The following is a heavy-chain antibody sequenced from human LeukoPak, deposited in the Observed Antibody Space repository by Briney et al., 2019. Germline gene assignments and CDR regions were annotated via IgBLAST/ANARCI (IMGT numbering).Heavy chain of an antibody. Sequence: SVKVSCKASGGTFSSYAISWMRQAPGQGLEWMGRIIPILGIANYAQKFQGRVTITADKSTSTAYMELSSLRSEDTAVYYCARDTIFGDTNYYYYYGMDVWGQGTTVTVSS. CDR1: GGTFSSYA. D-gene: IGHD3-3*01. J-gene: IGHJ6*02. CDR2: IIPILGIA. CDR3: ARDTIFGDTNYYYYYGMDV. V-gene: IGHV1-69*04.